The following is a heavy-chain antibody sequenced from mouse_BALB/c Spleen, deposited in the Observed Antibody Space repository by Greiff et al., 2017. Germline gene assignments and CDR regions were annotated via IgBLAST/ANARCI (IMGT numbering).Heavy chain of an antibody. CDR3: ARGRYGSSAWYFDV. D-gene: IGHD1-1*01. V-gene: IGHV5-6-5*01. CDR1: GFTFSSYA. J-gene: IGHJ1*01. Sequence: EVQLVESGGGLVKPGGSLKLSCAASGFTFSSYAMSWVRQTPEKRLEWVASISSGGSTYYPDSVKGGFTISRDNARNILYLQMSSLRSEDTAMYYCARGRYGSSAWYFDVWGAGTTVTVSS. CDR2: ISSGGST.